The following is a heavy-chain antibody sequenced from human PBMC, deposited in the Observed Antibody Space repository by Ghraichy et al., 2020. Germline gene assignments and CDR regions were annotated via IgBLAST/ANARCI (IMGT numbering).Heavy chain of an antibody. J-gene: IGHJ6*02. Sequence: GGSLRLSCTVSGFSFTDAWLSWVRQAQGKGLEGVGRSVTRNEGVTSQYAAPANGRSTISRDDSTNTLYLQMNSPRTDATGVYYCTKDSRNLRPGRTIAGVFIRGDFSYYYGMAGWGQGTTVTVSS. CDR3: TKDSRNLRPGRTIAGVFIRGDFSYYYGMAG. CDR1: GFSFTDAW. D-gene: IGHD3-3*01. V-gene: IGHV3-15*04. CDR2: SVTRNEGVTS.